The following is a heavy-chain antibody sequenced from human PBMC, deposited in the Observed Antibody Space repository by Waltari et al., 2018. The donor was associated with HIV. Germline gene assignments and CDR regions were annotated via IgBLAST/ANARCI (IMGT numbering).Heavy chain of an antibody. Sequence: QVQLQESGPGLVKPSETLSLTCTVSGGSISSYYWSWFRQPAGMGLEWNGRDYTSGSTNYNPSLKRRVSRSVDTSKNQFTLKLSSVSAADTAVYYCARAGGSIARPFFDYWGQGTLVTVSS. D-gene: IGHD6-6*01. CDR3: ARAGGSIARPFFDY. CDR2: DYTSGST. J-gene: IGHJ4*02. V-gene: IGHV4-4*07. CDR1: GGSISSYY.